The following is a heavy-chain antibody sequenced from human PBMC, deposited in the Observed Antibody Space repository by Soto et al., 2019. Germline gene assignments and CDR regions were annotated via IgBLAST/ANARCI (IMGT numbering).Heavy chain of an antibody. CDR2: IYWDDDK. J-gene: IGHJ4*02. D-gene: IGHD3-16*01. CDR3: AHRRGMGEMRR. V-gene: IGHV2-5*02. Sequence: QITLKESGPTLVKPTQTLTLTCTFSGFSLSTSGVGVGWIRQPPGKALEWLALIYWDDDKLYSPSLKSRLTITKDISKNQVVLTVTNMDPVDTGTYYCAHRRGMGEMRRWGQGTLVTVSS. CDR1: GFSLSTSGVG.